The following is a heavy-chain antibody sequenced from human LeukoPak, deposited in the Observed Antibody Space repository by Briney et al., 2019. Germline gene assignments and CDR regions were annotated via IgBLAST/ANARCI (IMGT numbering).Heavy chain of an antibody. V-gene: IGHV3-23*01. Sequence: GGSLRLSCAASGSTFSNYAMNWVRQAPGKGLEWVSGIRVSDETYYADSVKGRFTISRANSENTLYLQMSGLRAEDTAVYYCAKGTGDMGYYFDYWGQGTLVTVSS. D-gene: IGHD1-1*01. CDR1: GSTFSNYA. J-gene: IGHJ4*02. CDR2: IRVSDET. CDR3: AKGTGDMGYYFDY.